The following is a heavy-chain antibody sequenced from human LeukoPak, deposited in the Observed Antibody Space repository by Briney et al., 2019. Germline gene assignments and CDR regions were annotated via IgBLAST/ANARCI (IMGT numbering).Heavy chain of an antibody. CDR3: ARVGHSGSQIDY. V-gene: IGHV3-23*01. CDR1: RFTFSSYA. CDR2: ISGSGGST. J-gene: IGHJ4*02. Sequence: QPGGSLRLSCAASRFTFSSYAMSWVRQAPGKGLEWVSAISGSGGSTYYADSVKGRFTITRDNSKNTLYLQMNSLRAEDTAVYYCARVGHSGSQIDYWGQGTLVTVSS. D-gene: IGHD1-26*01.